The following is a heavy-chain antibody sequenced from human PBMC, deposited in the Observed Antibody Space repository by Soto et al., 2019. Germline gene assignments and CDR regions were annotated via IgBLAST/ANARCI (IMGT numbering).Heavy chain of an antibody. CDR1: GFTFGDYA. V-gene: IGHV3-49*04. Sequence: LRLSCTASGFTFGDYAMSWVRQAPVKGLEWVGFIKSKNYGETREYAASVKGRFTISRDDSKSIDYLQMNSLKTENTAVYYCTRVITFGGVIPFDYWGQGSRVTVSS. CDR3: TRVITFGGVIPFDY. J-gene: IGHJ4*02. D-gene: IGHD3-16*02. CDR2: IKSKNYGETR.